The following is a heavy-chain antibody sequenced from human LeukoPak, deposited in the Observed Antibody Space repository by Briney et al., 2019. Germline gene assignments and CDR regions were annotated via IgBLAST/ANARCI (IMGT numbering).Heavy chain of an antibody. CDR1: GDSVSNNSAA. J-gene: IGHJ5*02. CDR3: ARGDESWFDP. CDR2: TYYRSKWYD. V-gene: IGHV6-1*01. Sequence: SQTLSLTCAISGDSVSNNSAAWHWTRQSPSRGVEWLGRTYYRSKWYDDDALTVKSRITINPDTSKNQFSLHLNSVTPEDTAVYFCARGDESWFDPWGQGTLVTVSS.